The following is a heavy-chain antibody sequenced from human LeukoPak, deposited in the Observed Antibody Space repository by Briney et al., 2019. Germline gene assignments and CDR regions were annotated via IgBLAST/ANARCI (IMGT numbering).Heavy chain of an antibody. CDR3: ARARTDCSSTSCWGERYYYYYMDV. Sequence: ASVKVSCKASGYTFTSYGISWVRQAPGQGLEWMGWISAYNGNTNYAQKLQGRVTMATDTSTSTAYMELRSLRSEDTAVYYCARARTDCSSTSCWGERYYYYYMDVWGKGTTVTVSS. CDR2: ISAYNGNT. V-gene: IGHV1-18*01. D-gene: IGHD2-2*01. CDR1: GYTFTSYG. J-gene: IGHJ6*03.